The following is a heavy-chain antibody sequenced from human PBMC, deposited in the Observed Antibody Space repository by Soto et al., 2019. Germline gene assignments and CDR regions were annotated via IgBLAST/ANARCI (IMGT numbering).Heavy chain of an antibody. J-gene: IGHJ4*02. CDR3: ARVHYCSGGSCYSSGYSYGSYYFDY. V-gene: IGHV3-30*03. CDR2: ILYDGSKK. Sequence: LRLSFAASGFTFSSYCMHWVRQAPGKGLEWVAVILYDGSKKYYADSVMGRFTIFRDNAKNSLYLQMHSLRAADTAVSYCARVHYCSGGSCYSSGYSYGSYYFDYWGQGTLVTVSS. CDR1: GFTFSSYC. D-gene: IGHD2-15*01.